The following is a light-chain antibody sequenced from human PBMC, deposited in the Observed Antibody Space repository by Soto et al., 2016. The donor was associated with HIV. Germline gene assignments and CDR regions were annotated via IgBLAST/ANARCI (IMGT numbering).Light chain of an antibody. CDR1: SLRNFY. J-gene: IGLJ2*01. Sequence: SSELTQDPTVSVALGQTVRITCQGDSLRNFYASWYQQKAGQAPVLVTYGKNDRPSGIPDRVSGSSSGNTASLTVTGAQAEDEADYYCSSRDSSSNHVIFGGGTKLIVL. CDR2: GKN. V-gene: IGLV3-19*01. CDR3: SSRDSSSNHVI.